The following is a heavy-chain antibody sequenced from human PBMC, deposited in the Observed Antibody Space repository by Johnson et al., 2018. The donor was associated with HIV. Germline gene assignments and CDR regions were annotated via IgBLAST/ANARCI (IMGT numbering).Heavy chain of an antibody. CDR2: ISWNSGSI. D-gene: IGHD6-19*01. J-gene: IGHJ3*02. CDR1: GFTFDDYG. CDR3: VSVVRMPFSSDWKAFHI. Sequence: VLLVESGGGVVRPGGSLRLSCAASGFTFDDYGMSWVRQAPGKGLEWVSGISWNSGSIGYADSVKGRFTISRDNAKKSLYLQMNSLRAEDTALYYCVSVVRMPFSSDWKAFHIWGQGTLVSVSS. V-gene: IGHV3-20*04.